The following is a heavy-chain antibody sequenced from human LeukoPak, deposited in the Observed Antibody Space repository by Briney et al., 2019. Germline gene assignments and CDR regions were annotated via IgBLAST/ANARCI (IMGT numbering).Heavy chain of an antibody. D-gene: IGHD6-13*01. CDR2: IYYSGST. J-gene: IGHJ4*02. V-gene: IGHV4-31*03. CDR3: ARDWGSSSWSRFDY. CDR1: GGSISSGGYY. Sequence: SETLSLTCTVSGGSISSGGYYWSWIRQHPGKGLEWIGYIYYSGSTYYNPSLKSRVTISVDTSKNQFSLKLSSVTAADTAVYYCARDWGSSSWSRFDYWGQGTLVTVSS.